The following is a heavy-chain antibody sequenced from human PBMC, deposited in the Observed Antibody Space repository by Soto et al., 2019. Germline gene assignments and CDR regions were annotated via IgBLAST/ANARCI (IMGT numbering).Heavy chain of an antibody. CDR3: AKGLVIKKSLSNWFDP. Sequence: EVQLLESGGGLVQPGGSLRLSCAASGFTFSSYARSGVRQPQGKGLEWGSAISGSGGSTYYADSVKGRFTTARDNTKNTLDLQMKSLRAEDTAVYYCAKGLVIKKSLSNWFDPWGQGTLVTVSS. CDR2: ISGSGGST. CDR1: GFTFSSYA. J-gene: IGHJ5*02. D-gene: IGHD3-9*01. V-gene: IGHV3-23*01.